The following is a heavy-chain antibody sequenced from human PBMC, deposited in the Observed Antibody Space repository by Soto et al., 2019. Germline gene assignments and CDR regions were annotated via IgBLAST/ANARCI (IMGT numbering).Heavy chain of an antibody. J-gene: IGHJ6*02. CDR2: ITPFNGNT. D-gene: IGHD6-19*01. CDR1: GYTFTYRY. CDR3: ASLGIGSSGPGTYGMDV. Sequence: SVKVSCKASGYTFTYRYLHWVRQAPGQALEWMGWITPFNGNTNYAQKFQDRVTITRDRSMSTAYMELSSLRSEDTAMYYCASLGIGSSGPGTYGMDVWGQGTTVTVSS. V-gene: IGHV1-45*02.